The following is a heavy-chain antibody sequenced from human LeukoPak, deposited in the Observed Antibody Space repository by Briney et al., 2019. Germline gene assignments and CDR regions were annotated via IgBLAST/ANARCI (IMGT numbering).Heavy chain of an antibody. CDR1: GYTFTRHY. D-gene: IGHD3-22*01. CDR3: ARDQRYYDSSGHLDY. V-gene: IGHV1-46*01. CDR2: INPSGGRT. Sequence: ASVKLSCKASGYTFTRHYMHWVRQAPGQGLEWMGIINPSGGRTSYAQKFQGRVTMTRDTSTSTVYMELSSLRSEDTAVYYCARDQRYYDSSGHLDYWGQGTLVTVSS. J-gene: IGHJ4*02.